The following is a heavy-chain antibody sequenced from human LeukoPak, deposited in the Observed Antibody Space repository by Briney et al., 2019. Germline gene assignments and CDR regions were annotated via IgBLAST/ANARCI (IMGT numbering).Heavy chain of an antibody. D-gene: IGHD6-19*01. V-gene: IGHV1-46*01. CDR2: INPSGGST. CDR3: ARDVGYSSGWYVRGPLGPPLPNY. Sequence: ASVKVSCKASGYTFTSYYMHWVRQAPGQGLEWMGIINPSGGSTSYAQKFQGRVTMTRDTSTSTVYMELSSLRSEDTAVYYCARDVGYSSGWYVRGPLGPPLPNYWGKGTLVTVSS. CDR1: GYTFTSYY. J-gene: IGHJ4*02.